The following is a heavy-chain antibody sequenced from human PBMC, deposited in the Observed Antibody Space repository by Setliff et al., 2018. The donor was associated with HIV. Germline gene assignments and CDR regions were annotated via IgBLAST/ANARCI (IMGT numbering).Heavy chain of an antibody. D-gene: IGHD6-19*01. CDR3: ARDPNTGWYYLDF. V-gene: IGHV4-39*07. CDR2: IYYDGRT. Sequence: SETLSLTCSVSDDSISSGANYWSWIRQPAGRRLEWIGRIYYDGRTFYKPSLKSRLTMSVDSSGNQFSLTLTSVTAADTAVYYCARDPNTGWYYLDFWGPGALVTVSS. CDR1: DDSISSGANY. J-gene: IGHJ4*02.